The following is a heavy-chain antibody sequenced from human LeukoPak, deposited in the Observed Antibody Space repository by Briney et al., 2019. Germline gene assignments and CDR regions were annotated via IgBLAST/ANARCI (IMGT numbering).Heavy chain of an antibody. V-gene: IGHV3-23*01. CDR2: ITVGGST. Sequence: GGSLRLSCAASGFTFSTNDMSWVRQAPGEGLEWVSAITVGGSTYYADSVKGRFTISRDNSKNTLYLQMNSLRAEDTAVYYCANLYYYDSSGYYKDLIDYWGQGTLVTVSS. CDR1: GFTFSTND. CDR3: ANLYYYDSSGYYKDLIDY. J-gene: IGHJ4*02. D-gene: IGHD3-22*01.